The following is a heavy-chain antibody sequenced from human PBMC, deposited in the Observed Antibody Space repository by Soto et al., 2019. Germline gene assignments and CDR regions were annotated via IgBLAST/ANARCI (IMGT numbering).Heavy chain of an antibody. Sequence: QMQLQESGPGLVKPSETLSLPCTASGGSGRRDSYNWDWNRQPPGEGLEGIGTISYSGRTDYNPSLKSRVTISEDTSNNQFSLKVTSVTAADTAVYYCARFYGNAFDIWGRGATVTVS. D-gene: IGHD4-17*01. V-gene: IGHV4-39*01. J-gene: IGHJ3*02. CDR3: ARFYGNAFDI. CDR2: ISYSGRT. CDR1: GGSGRRDSYN.